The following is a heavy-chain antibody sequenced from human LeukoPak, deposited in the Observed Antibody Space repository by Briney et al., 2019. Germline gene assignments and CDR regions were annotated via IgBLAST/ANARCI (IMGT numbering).Heavy chain of an antibody. V-gene: IGHV3-30-3*01. D-gene: IGHD6-13*01. Sequence: GRSLRLSCAASGFTFSSYAMHWVRQAPGKGLEWVAVISYDGSNKYYADSVKGRFTISRDNAKNSVDLQMNSLRAEDTAMYYCARFTGRSSWSDYDAFDIWGQGTMVTVSS. J-gene: IGHJ3*02. CDR2: ISYDGSNK. CDR1: GFTFSSYA. CDR3: ARFTGRSSWSDYDAFDI.